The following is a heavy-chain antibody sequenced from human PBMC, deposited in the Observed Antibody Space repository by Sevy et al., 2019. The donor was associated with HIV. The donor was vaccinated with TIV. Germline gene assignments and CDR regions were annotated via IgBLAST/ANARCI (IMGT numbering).Heavy chain of an antibody. J-gene: IGHJ4*02. D-gene: IGHD1-1*01. CDR2: ISGSGGST. CDR1: GFTFSSYA. CDR3: LAVGTKHLMFDY. V-gene: IGHV3-23*01. Sequence: GGYLRLSCAASGFTFSSYAMSWVRQAPGKGLEWVSAISGSGGSTYYADSVKGRFTISRDNSKNTLYLQMNSLRAEDTAVYYCLAVGTKHLMFDYWGQGTLVTVSS.